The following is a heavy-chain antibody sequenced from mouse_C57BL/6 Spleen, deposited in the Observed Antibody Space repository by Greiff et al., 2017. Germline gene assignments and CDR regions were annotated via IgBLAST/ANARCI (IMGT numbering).Heavy chain of an antibody. V-gene: IGHV1-69*01. D-gene: IGHD3-3*01. CDR3: ARRRDPYYFDY. Sequence: VQLQQPGAELVMPGASVKLSCKASGYTFTSYWMHWVKQRPGQGLEWIGEIDPSDSYTNYNQKFKGKSTLTVDKSSSTAYMQLSSLTSEDSAVYYCARRRDPYYFDYWGQGTTLTVSS. CDR2: IDPSDSYT. J-gene: IGHJ2*01. CDR1: GYTFTSYW.